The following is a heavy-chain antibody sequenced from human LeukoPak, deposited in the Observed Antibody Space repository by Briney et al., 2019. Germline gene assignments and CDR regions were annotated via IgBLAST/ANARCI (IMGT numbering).Heavy chain of an antibody. CDR3: ARDRGWQQFDY. CDR1: GFTFSSYW. CDR2: IKADGTGK. V-gene: IGHV3-7*01. D-gene: IGHD5-24*01. Sequence: PGGSLRLSCAASGFTFSSYWMTWVRQAPGMGLERVANIKADGTGKYYVDSVRGRFSISRDNAKNSLYLELNSLRAEDTGVYFCARDRGWQQFDYWGQGTLVTVSS. J-gene: IGHJ4*01.